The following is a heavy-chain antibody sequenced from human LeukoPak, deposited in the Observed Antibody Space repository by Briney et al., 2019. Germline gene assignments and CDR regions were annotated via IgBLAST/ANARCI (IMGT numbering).Heavy chain of an antibody. J-gene: IGHJ5*02. D-gene: IGHD2-15*01. Sequence: PSETLSLTCAVYSGSFSGYYWSWIRQPPGKGLEWIGEINHSGSTNYNPSLKSRVTISVDTSKNQFSLKLSSVTAADTAVYYCARGYCTGGSCYVPDNWFDPWGQGTLVTVSS. CDR1: SGSFSGYY. CDR2: INHSGST. CDR3: ARGYCTGGSCYVPDNWFDP. V-gene: IGHV4-34*01.